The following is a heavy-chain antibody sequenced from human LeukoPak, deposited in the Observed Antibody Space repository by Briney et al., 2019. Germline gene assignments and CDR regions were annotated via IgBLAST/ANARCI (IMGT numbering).Heavy chain of an antibody. CDR3: ARRGFCSSTSCYTRWFDP. J-gene: IGHJ5*02. CDR1: GGSFSGYY. V-gene: IGHV4-34*01. Sequence: PSETLSLTCAVYGGSFSGYYWSWIRQPPGKGLEWIGEINHSGSTNYNPSLKSRVTISVDTSKNQFSLKLSSVTAADTAVYYCARRGFCSSTSCYTRWFDPWGQGTLVTVSS. D-gene: IGHD2-2*02. CDR2: INHSGST.